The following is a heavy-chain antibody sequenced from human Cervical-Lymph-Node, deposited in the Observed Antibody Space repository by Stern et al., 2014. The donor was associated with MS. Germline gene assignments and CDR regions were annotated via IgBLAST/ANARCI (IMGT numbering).Heavy chain of an antibody. D-gene: IGHD6-13*01. CDR2: IFPVFGTP. CDR3: ALSSETSDRWYSLGYDL. J-gene: IGHJ5*02. V-gene: IGHV1-69*01. Sequence: QVQLVQSWAEVTKPRSSVKVSCKASGGTFSKFPSSCVRQDPGQGLEWMGGIFPVFGTPTYAQEFRGRVTITADVSTSTVYMELSSLRSDDTAVYYCALSSETSDRWYSLGYDLWGQGTLVTVSS. CDR1: GGTFSKFP.